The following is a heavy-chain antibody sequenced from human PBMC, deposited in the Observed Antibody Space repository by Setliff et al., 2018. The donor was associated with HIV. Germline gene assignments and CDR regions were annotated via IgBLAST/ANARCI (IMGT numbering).Heavy chain of an antibody. CDR2: IYYSGST. D-gene: IGHD6-13*01. CDR3: ARDIQAAGTGWFDP. J-gene: IGHJ5*02. CDR1: GGSISSSSYY. V-gene: IGHV4-39*07. Sequence: SETLSLTCTVSGGSISSSSYYWGWIRQPPGKGLEWIGSIYYSGSTYYNPSLKSRVTISVDMSNNQFSLKVTSVTAADTAVYYCARDIQAAGTGWFDPWGQGTLVTVSS.